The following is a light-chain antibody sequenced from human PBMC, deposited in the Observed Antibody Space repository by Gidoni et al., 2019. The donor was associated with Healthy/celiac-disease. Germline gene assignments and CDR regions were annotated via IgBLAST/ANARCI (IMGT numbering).Light chain of an antibody. CDR1: SLRSYY. V-gene: IGLV3-19*01. CDR2: GKN. CDR3: NSRDSSGNHVV. Sequence: SSELTQDPAVSVALGQTVRITCQGDSLRSYYASWYQQKTGKAPVLVIYGKNNRPSGIPDRFSGSSSVNTASLTITGAQAEDDADYYCNSRDSSGNHVVFGGGTKLTVL. J-gene: IGLJ2*01.